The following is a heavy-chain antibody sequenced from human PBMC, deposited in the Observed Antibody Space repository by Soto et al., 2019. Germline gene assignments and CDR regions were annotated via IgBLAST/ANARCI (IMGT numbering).Heavy chain of an antibody. CDR2: IKSKTDGGTT. CDR3: TTIRKYSGSYWGYYFDY. J-gene: IGHJ4*02. D-gene: IGHD1-26*01. Sequence: LRLSCAASGFTFSNAWMSWVRQAPGKGLEWVGRIKSKTDGGTTDYAAPVKGRFTISRDDSKNTLYLQMNSLKTEDTAVYYCTTIRKYSGSYWGYYFDYWGQGTLVTVSS. CDR1: GFTFSNAW. V-gene: IGHV3-15*01.